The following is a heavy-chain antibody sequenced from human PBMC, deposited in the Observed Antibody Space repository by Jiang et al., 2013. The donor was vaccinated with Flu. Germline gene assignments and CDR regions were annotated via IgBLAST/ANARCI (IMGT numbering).Heavy chain of an antibody. CDR1: GGSISSSSYY. CDR2: IYYSGST. J-gene: IGHJ4*02. Sequence: GPGLVKPSETLSLTCTVSGGSISSSSYYWGWIRQPPGKGLEWIGSIYYSGSTYYNPSLKSRVTISVDTSKNQFSLKLSSVTAADTAVYYCARTSILWGFDYWGQGTLVTVSS. V-gene: IGHV4-39*01. CDR3: ARTSILWGFDY. D-gene: IGHD2-21*01.